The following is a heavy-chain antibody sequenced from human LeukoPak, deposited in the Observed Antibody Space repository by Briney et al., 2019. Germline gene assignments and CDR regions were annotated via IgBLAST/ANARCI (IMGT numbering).Heavy chain of an antibody. V-gene: IGHV1-3*01. CDR1: GYTFTSYA. J-gene: IGHJ3*02. CDR3: AREGCSSTSCYAGSLDI. Sequence: ASVKVSCKASGYTFTSYAMHWVRQAPGQRLEGMGWINAGNGNTKYSQKFQGRVTITRDTSASTAYMELSSLRSEDTAVYYCAREGCSSTSCYAGSLDIWGQGTMVTVSS. CDR2: INAGNGNT. D-gene: IGHD2-2*01.